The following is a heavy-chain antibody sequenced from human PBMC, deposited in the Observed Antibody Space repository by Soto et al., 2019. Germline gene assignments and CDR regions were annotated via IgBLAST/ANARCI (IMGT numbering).Heavy chain of an antibody. CDR1: GFTFSSYS. CDR2: IKSKTDGGTT. J-gene: IGHJ3*02. CDR3: TTDYSAMDGGAFDI. V-gene: IGHV3-15*01. D-gene: IGHD5-18*01. Sequence: NPGGSLRLSCAASGFTFSSYSMNWVRQAPGKGLEWVGRIKSKTDGGTTDYAAPVKGRFTISRDDSKNTLYLQMNSLKTEDTAVYYCTTDYSAMDGGAFDIWGQGTMVTVSS.